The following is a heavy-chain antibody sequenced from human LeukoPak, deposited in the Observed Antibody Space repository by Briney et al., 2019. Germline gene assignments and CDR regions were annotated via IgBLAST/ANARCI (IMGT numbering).Heavy chain of an antibody. Sequence: PGGSLRLSCAASGFTFSNYGMHWVRQAPGKGLEWVAFIRYDGTNKYYADSVKGRFTISRDNSKNTLYLQISSLRVEDTAMYYCARDMIQLWPRDYFFDYWGQGTLVTVSS. CDR1: GFTFSNYG. V-gene: IGHV3-30*02. CDR2: IRYDGTNK. J-gene: IGHJ4*02. CDR3: ARDMIQLWPRDYFFDY. D-gene: IGHD1-1*01.